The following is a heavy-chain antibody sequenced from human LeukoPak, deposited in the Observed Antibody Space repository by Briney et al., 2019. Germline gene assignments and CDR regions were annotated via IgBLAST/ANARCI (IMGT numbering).Heavy chain of an antibody. CDR1: GYTFTGYY. V-gene: IGHV1-2*04. D-gene: IGHD6-19*01. J-gene: IGHJ1*01. CDR2: INPNSGGT. CDR3: TRGGPVACTHKYFHH. Sequence: ASVKVSCKASGYTFTGYYMHWVRQAPGQGLEWMGWINPNSGGTNYAQKFQGWVTMTRDTSISTAYMELSRLRSDDTAVYYCTRGGPVACTHKYFHHWGQGTLVTASS.